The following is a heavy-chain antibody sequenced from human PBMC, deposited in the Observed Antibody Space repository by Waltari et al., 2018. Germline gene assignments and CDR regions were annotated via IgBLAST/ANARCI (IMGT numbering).Heavy chain of an antibody. V-gene: IGHV3-53*01. D-gene: IGHD5-12*01. Sequence: EVQLVESGGGLIQTGASLRLSCAASGFTVSSNYMSWGRQAPGKGLEWVSVIYSGGSTYYADSVKGRFTISRDNSKNTLYLQMNSLRAEDTAVYYCARVGYRYLAFDIWGQGTMVTVSS. CDR3: ARVGYRYLAFDI. CDR2: IYSGGST. CDR1: GFTVSSNY. J-gene: IGHJ3*02.